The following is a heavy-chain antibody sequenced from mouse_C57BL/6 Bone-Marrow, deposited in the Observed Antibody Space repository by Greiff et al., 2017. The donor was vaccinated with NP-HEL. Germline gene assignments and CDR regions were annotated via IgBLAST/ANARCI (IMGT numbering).Heavy chain of an antibody. V-gene: IGHV1-9*01. J-gene: IGHJ2*01. CDR2: ILPGSGNT. D-gene: IGHD1-1*01. CDR1: GYTFTGNW. Sequence: VQLQQSGAELMKPGASVKLSCKATGYTFTGNWIEWVKQRPGHGLEWIGEILPGSGNTYYNERFKGKATFTADTSYNPAYMQLSSLTTEDSAIYYCAREYYGSSYFDYWGQGTTLTVSS. CDR3: AREYYGSSYFDY.